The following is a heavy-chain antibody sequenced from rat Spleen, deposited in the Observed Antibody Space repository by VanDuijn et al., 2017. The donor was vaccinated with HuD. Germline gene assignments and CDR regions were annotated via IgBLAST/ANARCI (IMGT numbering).Heavy chain of an antibody. CDR1: VYSITTNY. Sequence: EVQLQESGPGLVKPSQSLSLTCSVTVYSITTNYWDWIRKFPGNKMEWIGHISYSGSTSYNPSLKSRISITRDTSKNQFFLQLNSVTTEDTATYYCTRSVSGSSGFVYWGQGTLVTVSS. V-gene: IGHV3-1*01. D-gene: IGHD5-1*01. J-gene: IGHJ3*01. CDR2: ISYSGST. CDR3: TRSVSGSSGFVY.